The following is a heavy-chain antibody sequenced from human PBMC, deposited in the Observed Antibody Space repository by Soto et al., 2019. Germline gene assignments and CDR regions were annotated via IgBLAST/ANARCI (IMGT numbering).Heavy chain of an antibody. CDR2: IMPVFATP. D-gene: IGHD1-1*01. CDR1: GGTFNTSA. Sequence: QVQLVQSGAELKKTGSSVKVSCKASGGTFNTSAISWVRQAPGHGLEWVGGIMPVFATPDYAQKFHGRVTITADESTTTAYLELTILRTDATAVDYCSRDNNRQQLGGNYFYSLDVWGQGTAITVSS. V-gene: IGHV1-69*12. CDR3: SRDNNRQQLGGNYFYSLDV. J-gene: IGHJ6*02.